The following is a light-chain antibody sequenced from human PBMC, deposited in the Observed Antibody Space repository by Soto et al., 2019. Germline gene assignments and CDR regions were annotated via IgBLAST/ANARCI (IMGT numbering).Light chain of an antibody. Sequence: IVMTQSPATLSVSPGERATLSCRASRSVSSNLAWYQQKPGQAPRLLIYGASSRATGIPDRFSGSGSGTDFTLTISRLEPEDFAVYYCQQYGSSPMTFGQGTRLEIK. V-gene: IGKV3-20*01. CDR3: QQYGSSPMT. CDR1: RSVSSN. J-gene: IGKJ5*01. CDR2: GAS.